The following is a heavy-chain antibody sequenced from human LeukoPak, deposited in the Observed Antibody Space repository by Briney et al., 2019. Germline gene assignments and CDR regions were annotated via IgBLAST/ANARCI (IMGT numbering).Heavy chain of an antibody. D-gene: IGHD4-23*01. CDR1: GFTFSSYS. Sequence: PGGSLRLSCAASGFTFSSYSMNWVRQAPGKGLEWVSSISSSTTYMYYADSLKGRFTISRDNAKNSLYLQMNSLRAEDTAVYYCARDREVVTPYYFDYWGKGTLVTVSS. CDR2: ISSSTTYM. V-gene: IGHV3-21*01. CDR3: ARDREVVTPYYFDY. J-gene: IGHJ4*02.